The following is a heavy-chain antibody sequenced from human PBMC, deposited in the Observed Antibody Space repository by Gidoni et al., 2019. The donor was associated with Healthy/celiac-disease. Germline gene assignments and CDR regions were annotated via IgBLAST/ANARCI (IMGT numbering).Heavy chain of an antibody. CDR2: ISPILGIA. V-gene: IGHV1-69*02. J-gene: IGHJ4*02. CDR1: GGTFSSYT. CDR3: ARGEQLELRFDY. Sequence: QVQLVQSGAEVKKPGSSVKVSCKASGGTFSSYTISWVRQAPGQGIEWMGRISPILGIANYAQKFQGRVTITADKSTSTAYMELSSLRSEDTAVYYCARGEQLELRFDYWGQGTLVTVSS. D-gene: IGHD1-7*01.